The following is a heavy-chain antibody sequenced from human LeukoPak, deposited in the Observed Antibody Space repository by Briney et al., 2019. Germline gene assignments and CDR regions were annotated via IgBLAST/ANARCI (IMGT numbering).Heavy chain of an antibody. CDR2: ISSFSSYI. Sequence: PGGSLRLSCAASEFTFSSYNMNWVRQAPGKGLEWVSSISSFSSYIYYADSVKGRFTISRDNAKNSLYLQMSSLRAEDTAVYYCARAGSGYSSPSDYWGQGTLVTVSS. J-gene: IGHJ4*02. CDR3: ARAGSGYSSPSDY. V-gene: IGHV3-21*01. CDR1: EFTFSSYN. D-gene: IGHD6-13*01.